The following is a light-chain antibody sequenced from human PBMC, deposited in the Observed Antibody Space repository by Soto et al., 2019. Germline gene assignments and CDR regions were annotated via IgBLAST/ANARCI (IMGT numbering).Light chain of an antibody. CDR2: WAS. J-gene: IGKJ5*01. Sequence: DIVMTQSPDSLAVSLGEMATINCKSVQSVLYCSNNKNYLAWYQQKPGQPPKLLIYWASTRESGVPDRFSGSGSGTDFTLTISSLQPEDAATYYCQKYNTAPYTFGQGTRLEIK. V-gene: IGKV4-1*01. CDR3: QKYNTAPYT. CDR1: QSVLYCSNNKNY.